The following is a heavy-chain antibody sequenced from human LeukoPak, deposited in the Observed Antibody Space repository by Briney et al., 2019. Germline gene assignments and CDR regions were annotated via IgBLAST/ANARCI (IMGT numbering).Heavy chain of an antibody. CDR3: ASRYCSSTSCSEGCNWFDP. D-gene: IGHD2-2*01. J-gene: IGHJ5*02. CDR2: INHSGST. Sequence: SETLSLTCAVYGGSYSGYYWSWIRQPPGKGLEWIGEINHSGSTNYNPSLKSRVTISVDTSKNQFSLKLTSVTAADTAVYYCASRYCSSTSCSEGCNWFDPWGQGILVTVSS. V-gene: IGHV4-34*01. CDR1: GGSYSGYY.